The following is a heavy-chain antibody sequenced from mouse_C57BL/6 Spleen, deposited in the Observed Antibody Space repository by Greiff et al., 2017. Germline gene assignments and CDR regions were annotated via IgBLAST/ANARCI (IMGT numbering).Heavy chain of an antibody. CDR1: GYTFTDYE. Sequence: VQLQQSGAELVRPGASVTLSCKASGYTFTDYEMHWVKQTPVHGLEWIGAIDPETGGTAYNQKFKGKAILTADKSSSTAYMELRSLTSEDSAVYYCTRWRYYDGYYAYWGQGTTLTVSS. CDR2: IDPETGGT. CDR3: TRWRYYDGYYAY. D-gene: IGHD2-3*01. J-gene: IGHJ2*01. V-gene: IGHV1-15*01.